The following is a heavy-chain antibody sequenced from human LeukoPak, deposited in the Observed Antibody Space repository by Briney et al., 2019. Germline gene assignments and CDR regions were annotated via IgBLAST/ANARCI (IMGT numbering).Heavy chain of an antibody. Sequence: SETLSLTCTVSGGSISSYYWSWIRQPPGKGLEWIGYIYYSGSTNYNPSLKSRVTISVDTSKNQFSLKLSSVTAADTAVYYCARHEAITMVRGVITTTDYWGQGTLVTVSS. CDR3: ARHEAITMVRGVITTTDY. V-gene: IGHV4-59*08. D-gene: IGHD3-10*01. J-gene: IGHJ4*02. CDR1: GGSISSYY. CDR2: IYYSGST.